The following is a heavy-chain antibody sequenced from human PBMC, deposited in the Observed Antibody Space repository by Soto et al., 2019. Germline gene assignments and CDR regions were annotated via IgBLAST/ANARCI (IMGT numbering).Heavy chain of an antibody. CDR3: ARGVDDYTPGNFDY. V-gene: IGHV3-64*01. CDR2: ISSNGGST. CDR1: GFTFSTYA. Sequence: EVPLVESGGGLVQPGGSLRLSCAASGFTFSTYAMHWVRQAPGKGLEYVSAISSNGGSTYYANSVKGRFTISRDNSRNTLYLQMGSLRAEDMAVYYCARGVDDYTPGNFDYWGQGTLVTGSS. J-gene: IGHJ4*02. D-gene: IGHD4-4*01.